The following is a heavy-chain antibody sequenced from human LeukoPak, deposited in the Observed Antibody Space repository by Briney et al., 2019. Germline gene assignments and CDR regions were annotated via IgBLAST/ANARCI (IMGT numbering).Heavy chain of an antibody. V-gene: IGHV1-18*01. D-gene: IGHD6-19*01. CDR3: ASGRGVIKQWLYY. Sequence: ASVKVSCKASGYTFTSYGFSWVRQAPGQGREWMGWISVYTGNTNYAQKFQGRVTMTEDTSTDTAYMELSSRRSEDTAVYYCASGRGVIKQWLYYWGQGTLVTVSS. CDR1: GYTFTSYG. CDR2: ISVYTGNT. J-gene: IGHJ4*02.